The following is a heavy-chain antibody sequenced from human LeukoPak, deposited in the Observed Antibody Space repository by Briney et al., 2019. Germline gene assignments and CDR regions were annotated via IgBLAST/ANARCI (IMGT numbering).Heavy chain of an antibody. CDR3: AREGVGATTEAFDI. Sequence: PGGSLRLSCAASGFTFSSYSMNWVRQAPGKGLEWVSSIGGTGTSIYHADSVQGRFTISRDNAKNSLYLQMYSLRAEDTAVYYCAREGVGATTEAFDIWGQGTMVTVSS. J-gene: IGHJ3*02. CDR1: GFTFSSYS. V-gene: IGHV3-21*01. CDR2: IGGTGTSI. D-gene: IGHD1-26*01.